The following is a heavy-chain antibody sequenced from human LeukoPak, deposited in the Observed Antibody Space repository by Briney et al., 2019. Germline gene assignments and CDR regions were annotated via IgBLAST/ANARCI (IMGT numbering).Heavy chain of an antibody. V-gene: IGHV3-21*01. CDR3: ARLSVKEAFDV. D-gene: IGHD5/OR15-5a*01. Sequence: GSLRLSCAASGFTFSSYSMNWVRQAPGKGLEWVSSISSSSSYIYYADSVKGRFTVSRDNAKNSLYLQINSLRADDTAVYYCARLSVKEAFDVWGQGTKVIVAS. J-gene: IGHJ3*01. CDR1: GFTFSSYS. CDR2: ISSSSSYI.